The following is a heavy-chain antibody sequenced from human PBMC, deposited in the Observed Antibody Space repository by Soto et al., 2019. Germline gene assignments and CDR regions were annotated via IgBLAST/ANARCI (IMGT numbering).Heavy chain of an antibody. CDR3: AKGPYQLPLRGYFDY. V-gene: IGHV3-23*01. CDR2: ISGTGGST. CDR1: GFTFSKYA. Sequence: GSLKISRAAPGFTFSKYALRLGRQGPGMGLDWLLPISGTGGSTSYADSVKGRFTISRDNSKNTLYLQMNSLRAEDTAVYYCAKGPYQLPLRGYFDYWGKGTLVTVSS. D-gene: IGHD2-2*01. J-gene: IGHJ4*02.